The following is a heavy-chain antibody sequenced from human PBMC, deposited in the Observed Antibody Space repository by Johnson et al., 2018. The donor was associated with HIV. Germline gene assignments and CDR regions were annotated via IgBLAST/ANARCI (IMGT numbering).Heavy chain of an antibody. J-gene: IGHJ3*02. V-gene: IGHV3-9*01. CDR1: GFTFDDYA. CDR2: INWNSNDI. Sequence: VQLVESGGGVVQPGRSLRLSCAASGFTFDDYAMYWVRQGPGKGLEWVSGINWNSNDIGYADSVKGRFTISRDNAKNSLYLQMNSLRAEDTALYYCAKDQWSSSWTNDAFDIWGQGTMVTVSS. D-gene: IGHD6-13*01. CDR3: AKDQWSSSWTNDAFDI.